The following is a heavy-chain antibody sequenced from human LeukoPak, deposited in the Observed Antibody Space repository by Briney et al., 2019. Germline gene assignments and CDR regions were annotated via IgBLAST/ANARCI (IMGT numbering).Heavy chain of an antibody. Sequence: SETLSLTCAVYGGSFSGYYWSWIRQPPGKGLEWIGEINHSGSTNYNPSLKSRVTISVDTSKNQFSLKLSSVTAADTAVYYCARGLYGSGSYYRYWGQGTLVTVPS. V-gene: IGHV4-34*01. CDR2: INHSGST. D-gene: IGHD3-10*01. CDR1: GGSFSGYY. J-gene: IGHJ4*02. CDR3: ARGLYGSGSYYRY.